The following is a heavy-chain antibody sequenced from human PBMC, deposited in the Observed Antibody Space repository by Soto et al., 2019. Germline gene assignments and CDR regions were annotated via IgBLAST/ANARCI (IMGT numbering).Heavy chain of an antibody. Sequence: QVQLVESGGGVVQPGRSLRLSCAASGFTFSSYAMHWVRQAPGKGLEWVAVISYDGSNKYYADSVKGRFTISRDNSKNTLYLQMNSLRAEDTAVYYCARDRGRYYDSSGTDYWGQGTLVTVSS. CDR3: ARDRGRYYDSSGTDY. J-gene: IGHJ4*02. CDR1: GFTFSSYA. CDR2: ISYDGSNK. V-gene: IGHV3-30-3*01. D-gene: IGHD3-22*01.